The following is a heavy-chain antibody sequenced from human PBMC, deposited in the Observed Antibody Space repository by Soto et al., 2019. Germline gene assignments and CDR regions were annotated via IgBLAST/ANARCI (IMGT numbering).Heavy chain of an antibody. CDR1: GGSFSGYY. Sequence: TLSLTCAVYGGSFSGYYWSWIRQPPGKGLEWIGEINHSGSTNYNPSLKSRVTISVDTSKNQFSLKLSSVTAADTAVYYCARGKLRYYGSGSYFWFDPWGQGTLVTVSS. CDR2: INHSGST. V-gene: IGHV4-34*01. J-gene: IGHJ5*02. CDR3: ARGKLRYYGSGSYFWFDP. D-gene: IGHD3-10*01.